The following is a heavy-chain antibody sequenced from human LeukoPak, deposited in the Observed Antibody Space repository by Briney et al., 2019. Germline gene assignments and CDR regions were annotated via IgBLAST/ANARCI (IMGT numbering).Heavy chain of an antibody. V-gene: IGHV4-34*01. D-gene: IGHD7-27*01. J-gene: IGHJ4*02. CDR3: ASRSPGYYFDY. CDR2: INHSGST. CDR1: GGSFSGYY. Sequence: ETLSLTCAVYGGSFSGYYWSWIRQPPGKGLEWIGEINHSGSTNYNPSLKSRVTISVDTSKNQFSLKLSSVTAADTAVYYCASRSPGYYFDYWGQGTLVTVSS.